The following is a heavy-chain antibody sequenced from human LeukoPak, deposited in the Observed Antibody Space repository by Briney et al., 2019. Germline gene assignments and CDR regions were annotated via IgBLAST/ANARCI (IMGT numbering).Heavy chain of an antibody. CDR1: GYTFTSYY. V-gene: IGHV1-46*01. J-gene: IGHJ4*02. CDR3: ARSYGDYVFGFDY. Sequence: ASVKVSCKASGYTFTSYYMHWVRQAPGQGLEWMGIINPSGGSTSYAQKFQGRVTMTRDMSTSAVYMELSSLRSEDTAVYYCARSYGDYVFGFDYWGQGTLVTVSS. D-gene: IGHD4-17*01. CDR2: INPSGGST.